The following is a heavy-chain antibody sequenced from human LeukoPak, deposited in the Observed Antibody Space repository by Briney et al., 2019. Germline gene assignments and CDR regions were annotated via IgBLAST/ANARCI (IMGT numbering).Heavy chain of an antibody. Sequence: SETLSLTCTVSGGSISRSSYYWGWIRQPPGKRLEWIGSIYYSGSTYYNPSLKSRVTISVDTSKNQFSLKLSSVTAADTAVYYCARHSGWAFDYWGQGTLVTVSS. V-gene: IGHV4-39*01. CDR1: GGSISRSSYY. J-gene: IGHJ4*02. CDR3: ARHSGWAFDY. D-gene: IGHD6-19*01. CDR2: IYYSGST.